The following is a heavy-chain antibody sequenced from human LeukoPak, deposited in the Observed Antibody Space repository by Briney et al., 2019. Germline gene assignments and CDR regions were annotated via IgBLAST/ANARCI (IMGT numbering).Heavy chain of an antibody. CDR2: IIPVFGVA. CDR3: TRDRFDYGEHTHSDY. J-gene: IGHJ4*02. Sequence: SSVKVSCKVSGGTFSSNAISWVRQAPGQGLEWMGRIIPVFGVANYAEKFQGRVTITADKSTSTAYMELSSLRSEDTAMYYCTRDRFDYGEHTHSDYWGQGTLVTVSS. CDR1: GGTFSSNA. V-gene: IGHV1-69*04. D-gene: IGHD4-17*01.